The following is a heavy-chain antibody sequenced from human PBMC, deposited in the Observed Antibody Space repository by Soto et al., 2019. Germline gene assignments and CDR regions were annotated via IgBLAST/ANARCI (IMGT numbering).Heavy chain of an antibody. Sequence: QGQLQESGPGLVKPSGTLSLTCAVSGASFTSNDWWTWVRQPPGRGLEWIGEIYRAGSTNYNPSVKSRVTISLDKSEHQFSLKVTSLTSADAAVYYCASRDPGTSVDYWGQGTLVTVSS. CDR1: GASFTSNDW. V-gene: IGHV4-4*02. J-gene: IGHJ4*02. CDR3: ASRDPGTSVDY. D-gene: IGHD1-7*01. CDR2: IYRAGST.